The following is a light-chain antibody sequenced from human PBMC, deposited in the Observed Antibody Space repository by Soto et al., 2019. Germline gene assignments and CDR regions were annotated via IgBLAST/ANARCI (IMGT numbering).Light chain of an antibody. Sequence: QSALTQPASVSGSPGQSITISCTGTSSDVGGYNYVSWYQHHPGKAPKLIIYDVSNRPSGVSIRFSGSKSDNTASLTISGLQPEDEADYYCSSYTTSNTRQIVFGTGTKVTVL. CDR2: DVS. V-gene: IGLV2-14*03. CDR3: SSYTTSNTRQIV. CDR1: SSDVGGYNY. J-gene: IGLJ1*01.